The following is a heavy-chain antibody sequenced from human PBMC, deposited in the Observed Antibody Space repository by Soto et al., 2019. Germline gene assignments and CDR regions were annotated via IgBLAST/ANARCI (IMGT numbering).Heavy chain of an antibody. Sequence: SETLSLTCTVSGASVGSGSFYWSWIRQPPGKGLEWIGYVFFSGSTNYNPSLKSRVTISVDKSKNQFSLKLSSVTAADTDVYYCARDQTLYSSGWGFDYWGQGTLVTVSS. V-gene: IGHV4-61*01. CDR1: GASVGSGSFY. CDR2: VFFSGST. J-gene: IGHJ4*02. CDR3: ARDQTLYSSGWGFDY. D-gene: IGHD6-19*01.